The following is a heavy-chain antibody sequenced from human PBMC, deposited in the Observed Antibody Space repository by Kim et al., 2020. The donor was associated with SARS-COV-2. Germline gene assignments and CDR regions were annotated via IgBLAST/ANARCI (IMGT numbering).Heavy chain of an antibody. Sequence: GGSLRLSCAASGFTFSNAWMSWVRQAPGKGLEWVGRIKSNTDGGTTDYAAPVNGRFTISRDASKTTLYLQMNSLKTEDTAVYYCTTGSVLLWFGVDAFDLWGQGTMVTVSS. CDR2: IKSNTDGGTT. V-gene: IGHV3-15*01. CDR3: TTGSVLLWFGVDAFDL. D-gene: IGHD3-10*01. J-gene: IGHJ3*01. CDR1: GFTFSNAW.